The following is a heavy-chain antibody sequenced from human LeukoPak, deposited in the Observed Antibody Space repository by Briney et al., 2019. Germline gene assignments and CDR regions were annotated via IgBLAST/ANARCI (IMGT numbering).Heavy chain of an antibody. CDR2: ISSSSSYI. CDR1: GFTFSSYS. J-gene: IGHJ6*03. V-gene: IGHV3-21*04. Sequence: GGSLRLSCAASGFTFSSYSMNWVRQAPGKGLQWVSVISSSSSYIYYADSVKGRFTISRDNAKNSLYLQMNSLRAEDTAVYYCARSSEGRYYYDSSGFSYYYYYMDVWGKGTTVTISS. D-gene: IGHD3-22*01. CDR3: ARSSEGRYYYDSSGFSYYYYYMDV.